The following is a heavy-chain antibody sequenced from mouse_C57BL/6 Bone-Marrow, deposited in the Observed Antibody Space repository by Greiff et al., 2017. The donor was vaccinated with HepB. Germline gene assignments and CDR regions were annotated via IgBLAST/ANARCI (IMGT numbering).Heavy chain of an antibody. CDR3: ARAGQPRAY. D-gene: IGHD3-3*01. Sequence: EVQLVESGGGLVKPGGSLKLSCAASGFTFSSYAMSWVRQTPEKRLEWVATISDGGSYTYYPDNVKGRFTISRDNAKNNLYLQMSHLKSEDTAMYYCARAGQPRAYWGQGTLVTVSA. CDR2: ISDGGSYT. CDR1: GFTFSSYA. J-gene: IGHJ3*01. V-gene: IGHV5-4*01.